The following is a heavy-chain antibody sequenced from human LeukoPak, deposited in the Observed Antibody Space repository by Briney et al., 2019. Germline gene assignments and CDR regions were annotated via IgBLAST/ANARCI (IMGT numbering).Heavy chain of an antibody. CDR1: GGSISSGNW. D-gene: IGHD1-1*01. CDR2: IYHSGST. CDR3: ARIGNYYFDY. Sequence: SETLSLTCAVSGGSISSGNWWSWVRQPPGKGLEWIGEIYHSGSTNYNPPLKSRVTISVDKPKNQFSLKLTSVTAADTAVYYCARIGNYYFDYWGQGTLVTVSS. V-gene: IGHV4-4*02. J-gene: IGHJ4*02.